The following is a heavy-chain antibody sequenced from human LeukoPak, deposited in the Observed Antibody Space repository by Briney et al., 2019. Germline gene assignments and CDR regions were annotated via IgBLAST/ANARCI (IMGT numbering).Heavy chain of an antibody. V-gene: IGHV3-23*01. CDR2: ISGSGGST. Sequence: PGGSLRLSCAASGFTFSSYAMSWVRQAPGKGLEWVSAISGSGGSTYYADSVKGRLTISRDNSKNTLYLQMNSLRAEDTAVYYCAKKCLSGYDRPTFDYWGQGTLVTVSS. CDR1: GFTFSSYA. CDR3: AKKCLSGYDRPTFDY. J-gene: IGHJ4*02. D-gene: IGHD5-12*01.